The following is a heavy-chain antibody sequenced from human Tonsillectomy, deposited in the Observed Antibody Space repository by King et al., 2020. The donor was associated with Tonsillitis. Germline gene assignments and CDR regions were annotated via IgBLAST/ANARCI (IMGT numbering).Heavy chain of an antibody. CDR3: ARQASLITFAGVIASNWFDP. CDR1: GGSISSSSYY. J-gene: IGHJ5*02. D-gene: IGHD3-16*02. CDR2: IYYSGNT. V-gene: IGHV4-39*01. Sequence: LQLQESGPGLVKPSETLSLTCIVSGGSISSSSYYWGWIRQPPGKGLEWIGSIYYSGNTYYNPTLNSQFTISVDTSKNQLSLKVSSVTAADTAVYYCARQASLITFAGVIASNWFDPWGQGTLVTVSS.